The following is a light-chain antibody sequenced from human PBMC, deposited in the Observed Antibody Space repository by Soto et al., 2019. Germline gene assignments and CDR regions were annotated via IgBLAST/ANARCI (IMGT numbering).Light chain of an antibody. Sequence: PSFLSASVGDRFTITCRASQGISSYLAWFQQKPGRAPKLLVYAASTLQSGVPSRFSGSGSGTEFTLTISSLQPEDFATYYCLQDYTYPLTFGGGTKVDIK. J-gene: IGKJ4*01. CDR2: AAS. CDR1: QGISSY. V-gene: IGKV1-9*01. CDR3: LQDYTYPLT.